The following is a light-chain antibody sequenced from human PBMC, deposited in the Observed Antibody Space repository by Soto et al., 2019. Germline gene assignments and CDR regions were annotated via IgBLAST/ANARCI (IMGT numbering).Light chain of an antibody. CDR1: QSVSSN. J-gene: IGKJ2*01. CDR3: QQYNNWPYT. Sequence: EIVMTQSPATLSVSPGERATLSCRASQSVSSNLAWYQQKPGQAPSLLIYGASIRATGIPARFSGSGSGTEFTLTISSLQSEDFAVYYCQQYNNWPYTFGQGTKLEIK. CDR2: GAS. V-gene: IGKV3D-15*01.